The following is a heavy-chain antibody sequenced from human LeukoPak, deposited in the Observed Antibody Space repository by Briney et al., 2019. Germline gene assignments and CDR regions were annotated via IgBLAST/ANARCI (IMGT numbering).Heavy chain of an antibody. CDR2: IGTAGDI. Sequence: GGSLRLSCAASGFTFSNYDMHLVRQATGKSLEWGSGIGTAGDIYYPGSVKGRFTISRENAKNSLYLQMNSLRAGDTAVYYCARDPGAYSSSPIDYWGQGTLVTVSS. V-gene: IGHV3-13*01. D-gene: IGHD6-6*01. CDR3: ARDPGAYSSSPIDY. CDR1: GFTFSNYD. J-gene: IGHJ4*02.